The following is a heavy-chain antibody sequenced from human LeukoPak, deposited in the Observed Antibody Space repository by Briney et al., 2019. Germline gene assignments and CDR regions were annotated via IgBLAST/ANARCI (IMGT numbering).Heavy chain of an antibody. CDR3: AREYDSSGYYYLNWFDP. J-gene: IGHJ5*02. CDR2: IIPVFGPA. V-gene: IGHV1-69*13. Sequence: SVKVSCKASGDAFSNYAISWVRQAPGQGLEWLGAIIPVFGPANYAQKFQGRLTITADESTRTAYMELSSLRSEDTAVYYCAREYDSSGYYYLNWFDPWGQGTLVTVSS. CDR1: GDAFSNYA. D-gene: IGHD3-22*01.